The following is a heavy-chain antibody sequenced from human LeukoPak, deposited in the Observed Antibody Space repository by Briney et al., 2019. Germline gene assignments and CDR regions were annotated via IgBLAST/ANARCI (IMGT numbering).Heavy chain of an antibody. Sequence: PGGSLRLSCAASGFTFTSYSMNWVRQAPGKGLEWVSTISGGGGSTYYADSVKGRFTISRDDAKNSLYLQMNSLRAEDTAVYYCARDRNGGSFDYWGQGTLVTVSS. CDR1: GFTFTSYS. J-gene: IGHJ4*02. CDR2: ISGGGGST. D-gene: IGHD4-23*01. V-gene: IGHV3-23*01. CDR3: ARDRNGGSFDY.